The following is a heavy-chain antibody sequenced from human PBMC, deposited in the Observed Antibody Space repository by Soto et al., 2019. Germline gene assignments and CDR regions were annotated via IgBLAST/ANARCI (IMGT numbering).Heavy chain of an antibody. CDR2: IWYDGSNK. D-gene: IGHD1-20*01. Sequence: GGSLRLSCAASGFSFSTYGMHWVRQAPGKGLEWVATIWYDGSNKYYTDSVKGRFTISRDNSKNTLYLQMNSLRAEDTAVYYCANTITGTRASYYYYMDVWGKGTTVTVSS. J-gene: IGHJ6*03. CDR3: ANTITGTRASYYYYMDV. CDR1: GFSFSTYG. V-gene: IGHV3-33*06.